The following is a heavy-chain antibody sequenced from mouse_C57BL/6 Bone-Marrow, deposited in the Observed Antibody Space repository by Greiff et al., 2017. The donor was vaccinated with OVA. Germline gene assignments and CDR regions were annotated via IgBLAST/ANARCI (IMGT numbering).Heavy chain of an antibody. CDR2: ISSGGSYT. Sequence: EVQGVESGGDLVKPGGSLKLSCAASGFTFSSYGMSWVRQTPDKRLEWVATISSGGSYTYYPDSVKGRFTISRDNAKNTLYLQMSSLKSEDTAMYYCARRGLLRWYFDVWGTGTTVTVSS. CDR1: GFTFSSYG. D-gene: IGHD1-1*01. CDR3: ARRGLLRWYFDV. J-gene: IGHJ1*03. V-gene: IGHV5-6*01.